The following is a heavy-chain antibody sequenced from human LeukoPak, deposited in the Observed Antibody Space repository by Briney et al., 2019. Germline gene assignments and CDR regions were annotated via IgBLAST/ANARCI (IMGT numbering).Heavy chain of an antibody. V-gene: IGHV3-7*01. D-gene: IGHD2-21*02. J-gene: IGHJ5*02. CDR3: ARDPPIYCGGDCYHP. CDR1: GFTFSSCW. Sequence: GSLRLSCAASGFTFSSCWMSWVRQAPGRGLEWVANIKQDGSEKYYVDSVKGRFTISRDNAKNSVYLQMNSLRAEDTAVYYCARDPPIYCGGDCYHPWGQGTLVTVSS. CDR2: IKQDGSEK.